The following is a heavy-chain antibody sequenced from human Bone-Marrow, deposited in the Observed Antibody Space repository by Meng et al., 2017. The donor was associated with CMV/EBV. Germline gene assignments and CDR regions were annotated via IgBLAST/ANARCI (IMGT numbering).Heavy chain of an antibody. CDR2: IIPIFGTA. V-gene: IGHV1-69*05. Sequence: SVKVSCKASGYTFTSYGISWVRQAPGQGLEWMGGIIPIFGTANYAQKFQGRVTITTDESTSTAYMELSRLRSDDTAVYYCARLFKRLDIVVVPAAIEYYFDYWGQGTLVTVSS. CDR1: GYTFTSYG. J-gene: IGHJ4*02. CDR3: ARLFKRLDIVVVPAAIEYYFDY. D-gene: IGHD2-2*03.